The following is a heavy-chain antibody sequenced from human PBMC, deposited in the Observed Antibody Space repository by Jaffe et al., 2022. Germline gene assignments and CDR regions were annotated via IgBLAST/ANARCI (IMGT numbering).Heavy chain of an antibody. V-gene: IGHV3-73*02. D-gene: IGHD4-17*01. Sequence: EVQLVESGGGLVQPGGSLKLSCAASGFTFSGSAMHWVRQASGKGLEWVGRIRSKANSYATAYAASVKGRFTISRDDSKNTAYLQMNSLKTEDTAVYYCTRLGYGDFLSYTSWGQGTLVTVSS. CDR3: TRLGYGDFLSYTS. CDR1: GFTFSGSA. CDR2: IRSKANSYAT. J-gene: IGHJ5*02.